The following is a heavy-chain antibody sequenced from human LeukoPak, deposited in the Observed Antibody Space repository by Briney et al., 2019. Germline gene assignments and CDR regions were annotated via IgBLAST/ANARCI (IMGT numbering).Heavy chain of an antibody. CDR1: GYSFTSYW. V-gene: IGHV5-51*01. Sequence: GESLKISCKGSGYSFTSYWIAWVRQMPGKGLEWMGVVYPGDSDTTYSPSFQGQVTISADKSISTAYLQWSSLKASDTAMYYCARIPLAVAGTGAFDIWGQGTMVTVSS. J-gene: IGHJ3*02. CDR2: VYPGDSDT. CDR3: ARIPLAVAGTGAFDI. D-gene: IGHD6-19*01.